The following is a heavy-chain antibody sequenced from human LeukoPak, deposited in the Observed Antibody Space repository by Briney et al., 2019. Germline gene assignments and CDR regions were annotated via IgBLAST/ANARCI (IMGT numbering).Heavy chain of an antibody. CDR3: ARDLALDYYDSGGYYPSGY. Sequence: QSGGSLRLSCAASGFTFSSYGMHWVRQAPGKGLEWVAIISYDGSNKYYADSVKGRFTISRDNAKNSLYLQMNSLRAEDTAVYYCARDLALDYYDSGGYYPSGYWGQGTLVTDSS. V-gene: IGHV3-30*03. J-gene: IGHJ4*02. CDR2: ISYDGSNK. CDR1: GFTFSSYG. D-gene: IGHD3-22*01.